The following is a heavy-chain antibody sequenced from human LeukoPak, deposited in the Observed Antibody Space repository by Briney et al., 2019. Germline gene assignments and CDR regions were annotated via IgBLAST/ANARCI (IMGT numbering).Heavy chain of an antibody. Sequence: SVKVSCKASGGTFSSYAISWVRQAPGQGLEWMGGIIPIFGTANYAQKFQGRVTITADKSTSTAYMELSSLRSEDTAVYYCARDRRNYYGSGSYLAWFDPWGQGTLVTVSS. D-gene: IGHD3-10*01. J-gene: IGHJ5*02. CDR1: GGTFSSYA. V-gene: IGHV1-69*06. CDR3: ARDRRNYYGSGSYLAWFDP. CDR2: IIPIFGTA.